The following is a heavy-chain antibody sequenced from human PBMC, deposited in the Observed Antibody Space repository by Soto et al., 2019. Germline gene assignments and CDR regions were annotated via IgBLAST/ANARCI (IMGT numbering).Heavy chain of an antibody. J-gene: IGHJ4*02. V-gene: IGHV3-33*01. D-gene: IGHD6-25*01. CDR1: GFTFSTYG. CDR2: IWYHGNTY. CDR3: ARDRGYGGNSVFDF. Sequence: QVQLVESGGGVVQPGKSLRLSCTTSGFTFSTYGMHWVRQAPGKGLEWVATIWYHGNTYYYKDSIQGRFAVARDNSKNTVFLQMQTLRAEETATYYCARDRGYGGNSVFDFLVLGTLVTVSS.